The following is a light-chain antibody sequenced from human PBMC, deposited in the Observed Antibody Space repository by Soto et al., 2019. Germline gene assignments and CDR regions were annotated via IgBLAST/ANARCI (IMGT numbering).Light chain of an antibody. J-gene: IGKJ1*01. V-gene: IGKV1-12*01. CDR1: QGISSR. CDR3: QQANTFPWT. CDR2: AAS. Sequence: DIQMTQSPSSVSASVGDRVTIACRASQGISSRLAGYQQKPGTPPKLLIYAASTLHSGVPPRFSGSGSGTDFTLTISSLQPEDFATYYCQQANTFPWTFGQGTKVGIK.